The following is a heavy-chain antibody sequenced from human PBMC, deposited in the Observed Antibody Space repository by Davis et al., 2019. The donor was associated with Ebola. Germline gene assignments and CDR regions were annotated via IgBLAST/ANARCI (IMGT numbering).Heavy chain of an antibody. CDR2: IIPILGIA. CDR3: ARGNWNPYYGMDV. V-gene: IGHV1-69*04. Sequence: SVKVSCKASGGTFSSYAISWVRQAPGQGLEWMGRIIPILGIANYAQKFQGRVTITADKSTSTAYMELSSLRSDDTAVYYCARGNWNPYYGMDVWGQGTTVTVSS. J-gene: IGHJ6*02. D-gene: IGHD1-20*01. CDR1: GGTFSSYA.